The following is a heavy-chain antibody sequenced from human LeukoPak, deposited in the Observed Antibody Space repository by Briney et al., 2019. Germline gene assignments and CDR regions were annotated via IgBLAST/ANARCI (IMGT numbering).Heavy chain of an antibody. CDR3: TRVIVAVPGYFDYFDF. CDR1: GFSFSNHY. CDR2: INEDGSNK. D-gene: IGHD6-19*01. Sequence: GGSLRLSRTASGFSFSNHYMRWIRQAPGKGLEWVANINEDGSNKWHLGSVKGRFTVSRDNARNSLYLQMNSLRVEDTAVYYCTRVIVAVPGYFDYFDFWGQGVLVTVSS. J-gene: IGHJ4*02. V-gene: IGHV3-7*01.